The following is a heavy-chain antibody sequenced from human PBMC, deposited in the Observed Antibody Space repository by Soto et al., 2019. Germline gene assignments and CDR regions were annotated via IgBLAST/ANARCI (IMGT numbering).Heavy chain of an antibody. CDR3: ARHGSF. V-gene: IGHV4-39*01. Sequence: QLQLQESGPGLVKPSETPSLTCTVSGVSISGTSYYWGWIRQTPAKGLEWIGTIYYSGETFYNPSLKSRVTISIDTSKNHFSLNLSSVTVADTAIYYCARHGSFWGQGALVTVSS. J-gene: IGHJ1*01. D-gene: IGHD3-16*02. CDR1: GVSISGTSYY. CDR2: IYYSGET.